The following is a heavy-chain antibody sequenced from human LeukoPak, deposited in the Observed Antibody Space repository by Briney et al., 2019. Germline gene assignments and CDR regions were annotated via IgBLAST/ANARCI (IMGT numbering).Heavy chain of an antibody. J-gene: IGHJ4*02. CDR3: ARDETPTNGYDSYDF. CDR1: GFTFSSYA. CDR2: ISGSGGST. D-gene: IGHD5-12*01. V-gene: IGHV3-23*01. Sequence: GGSLRLSCAASGFTFSSYAMSWVRQAPGKGLEWVSAISGSGGSTYYADSVKGRFTISRDNAKNSLYLQMNSLRAEDTAVYYCARDETPTNGYDSYDFWGQGTLVTVST.